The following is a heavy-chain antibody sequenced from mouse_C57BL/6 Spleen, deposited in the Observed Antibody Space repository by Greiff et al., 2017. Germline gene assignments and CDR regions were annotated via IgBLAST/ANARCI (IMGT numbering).Heavy chain of an antibody. CDR3: ARSNYAGSSSAGFAC. CDR1: GYTFTSYW. Sequence: VQLQQSGAELVMPGASVKLSCKASGYTFTSYWMHWVKQRPGQGLVWIGEFVPSDSYTNYNQKFKGKSTFTVDKSSSTAYMQLSCLTSEDAAVYYGARSNYAGSSSAGFACWGQGTLVTVAA. J-gene: IGHJ3*01. V-gene: IGHV1-69*01. D-gene: IGHD1-1*01. CDR2: FVPSDSYT.